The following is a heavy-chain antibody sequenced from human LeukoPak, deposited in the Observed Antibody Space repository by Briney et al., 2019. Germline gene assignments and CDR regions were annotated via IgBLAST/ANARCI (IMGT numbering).Heavy chain of an antibody. Sequence: SETLSLTCAVSGGSVSGYYWSWIRQPPGKGLEWIGYIHYSGSTNYNPSLKSRVTISVDTSKNQFSLKLSSVTAADTAIYYCARGGSKQWLVNDSWGQGTLVTVSS. V-gene: IGHV4-59*02. D-gene: IGHD6-19*01. CDR1: GGSVSGYY. CDR3: ARGGSKQWLVNDS. CDR2: IHYSGST. J-gene: IGHJ4*02.